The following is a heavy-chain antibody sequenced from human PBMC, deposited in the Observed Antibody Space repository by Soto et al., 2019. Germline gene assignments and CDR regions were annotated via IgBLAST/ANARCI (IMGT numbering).Heavy chain of an antibody. J-gene: IGHJ6*02. Sequence: ASVKFSCKASGYTFTGYYMHWVRQALGQGLEWMGWINPNSGGTNYAQKFQGRVTMTRDTSISTAYMELSRLRSDDTAVYYCTNTLTGTTADYYYGMDVWGQGTTVTVSS. CDR1: GYTFTGYY. CDR3: TNTLTGTTADYYYGMDV. CDR2: INPNSGGT. V-gene: IGHV1-2*02. D-gene: IGHD1-7*01.